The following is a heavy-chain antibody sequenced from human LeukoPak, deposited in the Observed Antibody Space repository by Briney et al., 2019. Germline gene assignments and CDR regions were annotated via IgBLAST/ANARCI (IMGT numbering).Heavy chain of an antibody. CDR3: ARTAYYYDSSGSLEDYYYYYMDV. Sequence: RTSETLSLTCTVSGGSISSYYWSWIRQPPGKGLEWIGYIYYSGSTNYNPSLKSRVTISVDTSKNQFSLKLSSVTAADTAVYYCARTAYYYDSSGSLEDYYYYYMDVWGKGTTVTISS. CDR1: GGSISSYY. D-gene: IGHD3-22*01. J-gene: IGHJ6*03. V-gene: IGHV4-59*01. CDR2: IYYSGST.